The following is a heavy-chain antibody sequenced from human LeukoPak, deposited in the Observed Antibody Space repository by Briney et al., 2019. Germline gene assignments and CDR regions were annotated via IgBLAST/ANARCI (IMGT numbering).Heavy chain of an antibody. CDR2: MNPNSGNT. CDR1: GYTFTSYD. Sequence: ASVKVSCKASGYTFTSYDINWVRQATRQGLEWMGWMNPNSGNTGYAQKFQGRVTMTRNTSISTAYMELSSLRSEDTAVYYCARESTDSYNWFDPWGQGTLVTVSS. V-gene: IGHV1-8*01. D-gene: IGHD2-2*01. CDR3: ARESTDSYNWFDP. J-gene: IGHJ5*02.